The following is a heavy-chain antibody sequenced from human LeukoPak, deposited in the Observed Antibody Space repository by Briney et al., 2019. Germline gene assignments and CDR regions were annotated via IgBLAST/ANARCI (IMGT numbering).Heavy chain of an antibody. Sequence: GGSLRLSCAASGFTFSSYSMNWVRQAPGKGLEWVSSISSSSSYIYYADSVKGRFTISRDNAKNSLYLQMNSLRAEDTAVYYCARRAPLKQWQAYFDYWGQGTLVTVSS. V-gene: IGHV3-21*01. CDR3: ARRAPLKQWQAYFDY. CDR1: GFTFSSYS. D-gene: IGHD6-19*01. CDR2: ISSSSSYI. J-gene: IGHJ4*02.